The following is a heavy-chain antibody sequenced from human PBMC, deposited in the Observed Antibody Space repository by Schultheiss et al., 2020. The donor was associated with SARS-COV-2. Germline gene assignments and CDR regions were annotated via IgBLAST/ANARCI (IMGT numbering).Heavy chain of an antibody. CDR2: IYTSGST. D-gene: IGHD5-18*01. CDR3: ARGYTSMGGYYFDQ. Sequence: SETLSLTCTVSGGSISSGSYYWSWIRQPAGKGLEWIGRIYTSGSTNYNPSLKSLVTISVDTSKNQFSLNLRSVTAADTAIYYCARGYTSMGGYYFDQWGQGTLVTVSS. V-gene: IGHV4-61*02. CDR1: GGSISSGSYY. J-gene: IGHJ4*02.